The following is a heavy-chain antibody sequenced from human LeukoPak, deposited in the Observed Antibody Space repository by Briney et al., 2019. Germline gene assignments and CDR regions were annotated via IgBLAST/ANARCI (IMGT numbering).Heavy chain of an antibody. V-gene: IGHV3-7*03. D-gene: IGHD1-26*01. CDR1: GFTFSSYW. J-gene: IGHJ4*02. CDR3: ATGGNLVGAKGFDY. CDR2: IKQDGSEK. Sequence: GGSLRLSCAASGFTFSSYWMSWVRQAPGKGLEWVANIKQDGSEKYYVDSVKGRFTISRDNAKKSMYLQMNSLRVEDTAVYYCATGGNLVGAKGFDYWGQGTLVTVSS.